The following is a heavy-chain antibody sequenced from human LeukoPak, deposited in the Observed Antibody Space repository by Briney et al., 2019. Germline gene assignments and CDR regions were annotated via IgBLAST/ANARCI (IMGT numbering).Heavy chain of an antibody. J-gene: IGHJ4*02. CDR3: ARNNWGIDD. V-gene: IGHV3-74*01. CDR1: GFTFSNHW. Sequence: GESLRLSCAASGFTFSNHWMHWVRQVSGKGLVWVSRINTDGSDTSYADSVEGRFTISRDNARNTLYLQINSLRPEDTAVYYCARNNWGIDDWGQGTLVTVSS. CDR2: INTDGSDT. D-gene: IGHD7-27*01.